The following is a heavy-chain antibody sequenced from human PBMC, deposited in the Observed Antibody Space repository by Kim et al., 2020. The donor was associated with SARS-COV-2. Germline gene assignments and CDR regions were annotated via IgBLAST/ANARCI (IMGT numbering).Heavy chain of an antibody. V-gene: IGHV1-69*13. CDR3: ARGAGAGDDAFNI. CDR2: IIPIFNTA. CDR1: GGTFSSFS. Sequence: SVKVSCKASGGTFSSFSITWMRQAPGQGLEWMGTIIPIFNTAKSAQKFRGRVTITADQFTNTAYMELSSLRSEDTAVYYCARGAGAGDDAFNIWGQGTMVTVSS. J-gene: IGHJ3*02. D-gene: IGHD6-13*01.